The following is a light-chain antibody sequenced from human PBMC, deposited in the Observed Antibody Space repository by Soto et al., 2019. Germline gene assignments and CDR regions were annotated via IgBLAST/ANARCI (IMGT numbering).Light chain of an antibody. Sequence: QSVLTQPPSASGSPGQSVAISCTGTSSDVGGYNYVSWYQQHPGKAPKLIIYEVSHRPSGISNRFSGSKSGNTASLTISGLQPDDESDYYCSSYRSSSTPVFGGGTKLTVL. CDR3: SSYRSSSTPV. V-gene: IGLV2-14*01. CDR2: EVS. CDR1: SSDVGGYNY. J-gene: IGLJ3*02.